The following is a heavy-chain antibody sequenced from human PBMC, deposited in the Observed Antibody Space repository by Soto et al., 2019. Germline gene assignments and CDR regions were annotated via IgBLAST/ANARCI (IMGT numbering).Heavy chain of an antibody. D-gene: IGHD6-19*01. CDR1: GFTFSTYS. J-gene: IGHJ4*02. V-gene: IGHV3-21*01. CDR3: ARGLLYSSYSDY. Sequence: VQLVESGGGQVKPGGSLRLSCAVSGFTFSTYSMNWVRQAPGKGLVWVSSISSSSDYIYYADSVKGRFTISRDNAKNSLYLQMNSLRAEDTAVYYCARGLLYSSYSDYCGQGTLVTVSS. CDR2: ISSSSDYI.